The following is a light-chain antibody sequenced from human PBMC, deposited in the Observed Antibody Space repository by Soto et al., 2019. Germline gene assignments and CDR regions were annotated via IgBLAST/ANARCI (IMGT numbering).Light chain of an antibody. Sequence: QSVLTQPASVSGSPGQSITISCTGSSSDIGTYNFVSWYQQHPGKAPKLIIYEVNNRPSGVSDRFSGSKSGNTASLTISGLQADDEADYSCSSYTSGSTLDVFGPGTKLTVL. V-gene: IGLV2-14*01. CDR1: SSDIGTYNF. CDR3: SSYTSGSTLDV. J-gene: IGLJ1*01. CDR2: EVN.